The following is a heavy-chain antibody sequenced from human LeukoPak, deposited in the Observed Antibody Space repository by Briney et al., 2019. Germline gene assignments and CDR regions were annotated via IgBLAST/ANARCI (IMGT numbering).Heavy chain of an antibody. V-gene: IGHV3-21*01. CDR1: GFTFSSYS. CDR3: ARDLAYCSSTSCYAYWFDP. D-gene: IGHD2-2*01. J-gene: IGHJ5*02. Sequence: PGGSLRLSCAASGFTFSSYSMNWVRQAPGKGLEWVSSISSSSSYIYYADSVKGRFTISRDNAKNSLYLQMNSLRAEDTAVYYCARDLAYCSSTSCYAYWFDPWGQGTLVTVSS. CDR2: ISSSSSYI.